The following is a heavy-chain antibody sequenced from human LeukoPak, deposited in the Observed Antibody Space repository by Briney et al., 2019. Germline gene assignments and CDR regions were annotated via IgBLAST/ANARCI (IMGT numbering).Heavy chain of an antibody. J-gene: IGHJ6*03. V-gene: IGHV4-59*01. CDR3: ARTTEGYCRGRSCYSYYYYMDV. Sequence: SETLSLTCIVSGGSISSYYWSWIRQPPGKGLEWIGYIYYSGSTNYNPSLKSRVTISVDTSKNQFSLKLRSVTAADTAVYYCARTTEGYCRGRSCYSYYYYMDVWGKGTTVAVSS. CDR1: GGSISSYY. CDR2: IYYSGST. D-gene: IGHD2-15*01.